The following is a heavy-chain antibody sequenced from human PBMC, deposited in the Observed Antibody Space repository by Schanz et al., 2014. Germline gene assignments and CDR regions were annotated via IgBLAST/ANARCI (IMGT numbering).Heavy chain of an antibody. J-gene: IGHJ3*02. Sequence: QVHLVQSGAEVKKPGSSVKVSCKASGGTFSSYTISWIRQAPGQGLEWMGRIIPILGIANYAQNFQGRVTITADKSTSTAYMELTSLRSEDTAVYYCARGGGPEDVFDIWGQGTIXTVSS. CDR2: IIPILGIA. CDR1: GGTFSSYT. D-gene: IGHD2-15*01. CDR3: ARGGGPEDVFDI. V-gene: IGHV1-69*02.